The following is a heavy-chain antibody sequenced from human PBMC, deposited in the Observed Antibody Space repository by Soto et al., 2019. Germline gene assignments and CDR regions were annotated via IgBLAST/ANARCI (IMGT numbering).Heavy chain of an antibody. CDR2: ISGSGGST. D-gene: IGHD4-17*01. CDR1: GFTFSSYA. Sequence: EVQLLESGGGLVQPGGSLRLSCAASGFTFSSYAMSWVRQAPGKGLEWVSAISGSGGSTYYADSVKGRFTISRDNAKNSLYLQMNSLRDEDTAVYYCARGSYGQLEYWGQGTLVSVSS. V-gene: IGHV3-23*01. CDR3: ARGSYGQLEY. J-gene: IGHJ4*02.